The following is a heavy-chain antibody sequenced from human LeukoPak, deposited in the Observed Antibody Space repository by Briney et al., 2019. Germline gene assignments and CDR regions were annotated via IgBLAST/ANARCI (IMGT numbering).Heavy chain of an antibody. V-gene: IGHV4-4*08. Sequence: SETLSLTCTVSGDSISRYYWSWIRQPPGKGLEWVGYVHNSGSTDYNPSLKSRVTIFMATSKNQFSLKVNSVTAADTAVYYCARLPPVGVAGTYQYHSLDVWGQGTTVTVSS. J-gene: IGHJ6*02. D-gene: IGHD6-19*01. CDR1: GDSISRYY. CDR3: ARLPPVGVAGTYQYHSLDV. CDR2: VHNSGST.